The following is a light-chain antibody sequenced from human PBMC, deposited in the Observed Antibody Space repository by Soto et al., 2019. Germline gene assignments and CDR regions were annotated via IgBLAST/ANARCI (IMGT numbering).Light chain of an antibody. CDR2: KSS. CDR3: QQYNSYPLT. V-gene: IGKV1-5*03. CDR1: QSFSSW. J-gene: IGKJ4*01. Sequence: DIQMTQSPSTLSASVGDRVTITCRASQSFSSWLAWYQQKPGKAPKLLIYKSSSLESGVPSRFSGSGSGTEFTLTISSLQPDDFATYYCQQYNSYPLTVGGGTKVELQ.